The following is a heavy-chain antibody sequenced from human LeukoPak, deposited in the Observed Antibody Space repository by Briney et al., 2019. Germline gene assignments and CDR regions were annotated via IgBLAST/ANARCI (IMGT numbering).Heavy chain of an antibody. J-gene: IGHJ3*02. D-gene: IGHD3-22*01. CDR2: ISAYNGNT. V-gene: IGHV1-18*01. CDR3: ARDWTNYYDSSGYSWGAFDI. Sequence: ASVKVSCKASGYTFTSYGISWVRQAPGQGLEWMGWISAYNGNTNYAQKLQGRVTMTTDTSTSTAYMELRSLRSDDTAVYYCARDWTNYYDSSGYSWGAFDIWGQGTMVTVSS. CDR1: GYTFTSYG.